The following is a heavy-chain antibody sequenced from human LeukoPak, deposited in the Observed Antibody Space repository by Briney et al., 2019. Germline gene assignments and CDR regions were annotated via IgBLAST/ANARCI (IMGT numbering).Heavy chain of an antibody. CDR3: ARGPPRGKYYYMDV. CDR1: GFTFSSFD. Sequence: GGSLRLSCAAAGFTFSSFDMHSVRHPTGQGREWVSTIGTASDTYYPGSVEGRFTLSRDNAKNSLYLQMNSLTAGDTAVYYCARGPPRGKYYYMDVWGKGPTVTVSS. J-gene: IGHJ6*03. D-gene: IGHD1-1*01. CDR2: IGTASDT. V-gene: IGHV3-13*01.